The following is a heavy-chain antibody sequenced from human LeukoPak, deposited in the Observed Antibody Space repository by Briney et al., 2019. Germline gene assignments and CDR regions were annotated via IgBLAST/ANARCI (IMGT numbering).Heavy chain of an antibody. J-gene: IGHJ3*02. V-gene: IGHV3-21*01. D-gene: IGHD3-22*01. CDR1: GFTFTSYS. CDR3: ARDRFPTMTLDDAFDI. CDR2: ISSSSSYI. Sequence: GGSLRLSCAASGFTFTSYSMNWVRQAPGKGLEWVSSISSSSSYIYYADSVKGRFTISRDNAKNSLYLQMNSLRAEDTAVYYCARDRFPTMTLDDAFDIWGQGTMVTVSS.